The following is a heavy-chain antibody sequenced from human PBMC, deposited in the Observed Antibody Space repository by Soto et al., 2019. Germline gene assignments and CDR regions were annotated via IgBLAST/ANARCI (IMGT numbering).Heavy chain of an antibody. J-gene: IGHJ4*02. CDR3: ARWKDGYNFFEY. V-gene: IGHV4-30-4*01. CDR1: GGSISSGDYY. CDR2: IYYSGST. D-gene: IGHD5-12*01. Sequence: PSETLSLTCTVSGGSISSGDYYWSWIRQPPGKGLEWIGYIYYSGSTYYNPSLRSRVTISVDTSKKQFSLKLNSVTAADTAVYYCARWKDGYNFFEYWGQGTLVTVSS.